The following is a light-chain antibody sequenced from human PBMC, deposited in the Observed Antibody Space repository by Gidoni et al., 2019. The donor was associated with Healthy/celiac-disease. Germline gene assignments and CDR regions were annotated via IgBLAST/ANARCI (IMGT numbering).Light chain of an antibody. CDR3: QQYYSTPLT. J-gene: IGKJ4*01. CDR2: RAS. V-gene: IGKV4-1*01. Sequence: IVMTQSPDSLAVSLGERATINCKSSQSVLYSPNNKNYLAWYQQKPGQPPKLLIYRASTRESGVPYRFSGRGSGADFTLTISSLPAEDVAVYYCQQYYSTPLTFGGGTKVEIK. CDR1: QSVLYSPNNKNY.